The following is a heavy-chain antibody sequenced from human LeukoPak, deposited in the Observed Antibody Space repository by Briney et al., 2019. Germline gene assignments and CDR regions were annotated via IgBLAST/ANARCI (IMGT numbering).Heavy chain of an antibody. V-gene: IGHV4-59*01. J-gene: IGHJ4*02. Sequence: SETLSLTCSVSGGSISSYYWTWIRQPPGKGLEWIGYIYYSGSTNYNPSLKSRVTISVDTSKIQFSLKLSSVTAADTAVCYCAKMTGNYLTGYYFDYWGQGTLVTVSS. CDR2: IYYSGST. CDR3: AKMTGNYLTGYYFDY. CDR1: GGSISSYY. D-gene: IGHD1-7*01.